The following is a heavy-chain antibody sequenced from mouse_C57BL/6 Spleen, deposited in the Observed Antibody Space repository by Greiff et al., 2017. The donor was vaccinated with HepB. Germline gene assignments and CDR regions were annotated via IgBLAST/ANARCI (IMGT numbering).Heavy chain of an antibody. CDR2: ISYDGSN. CDR3: AREAMYYYYGSSPLAY. V-gene: IGHV3-6*01. D-gene: IGHD1-1*01. J-gene: IGHJ3*01. Sequence: EVQLQESGPGLVKPSQSLSLTCSVTGYSITSGYYWNWIRQFPGNKLEWMGYISYDGSNNYNPSLQNRISITRDTSKNQFFLKLNSVTTEDTATYYCAREAMYYYYGSSPLAYWGQGTLVTVS. CDR1: GYSITSGYY.